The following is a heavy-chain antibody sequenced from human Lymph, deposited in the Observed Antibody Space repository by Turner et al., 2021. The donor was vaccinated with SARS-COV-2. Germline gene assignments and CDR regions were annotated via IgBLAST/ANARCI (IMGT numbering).Heavy chain of an antibody. V-gene: IGHV3-30-3*01. D-gene: IGHD3-16*01. CDR3: ARDVGGYLGY. CDR1: GFTFSSYA. Sequence: QVQLVESGGGVVQPGRSLRLSCAASGFTFSSYAIHWVRQAPGKGLGWVALISFDGSNKYYADSVKGRFTISRDNSKNTLYLQMNSLRTEDTAVYYCARDVGGYLGYWGQGTLVTVSS. CDR2: ISFDGSNK. J-gene: IGHJ4*02.